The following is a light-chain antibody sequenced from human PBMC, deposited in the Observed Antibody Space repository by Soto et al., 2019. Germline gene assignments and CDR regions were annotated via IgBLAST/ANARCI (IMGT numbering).Light chain of an antibody. CDR2: GAS. V-gene: IGKV3D-15*01. J-gene: IGKJ4*01. Sequence: EIVMTPSPVTLSASPGQRVTLSCRASQSVIINLAWYQQRPGQAPRVLIYGASNRASGIPDRFSGSGSGTDFTLTTSSLEADDFAHYYCQQYKDWPPLTFGGGIRVEVK. CDR1: QSVIIN. CDR3: QQYKDWPPLT.